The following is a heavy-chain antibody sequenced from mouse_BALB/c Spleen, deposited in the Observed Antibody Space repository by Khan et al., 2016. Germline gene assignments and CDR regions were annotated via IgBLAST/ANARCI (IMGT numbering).Heavy chain of an antibody. D-gene: IGHD1-1*01. V-gene: IGHV14-3*02. Sequence: VQLQQSGVELVKPGASVKLSCRASGFKIKDTYIHWVRQRPAQGLEWIGRIDPANGITDYDPKFQAKATITADTSSNTAYLQVSSLTSEDTAVYYCARFGIITVSSMGYWGQGTSVTVSS. CDR3: ARFGIITVSSMGY. J-gene: IGHJ4*01. CDR1: GFKIKDTY. CDR2: IDPANGIT.